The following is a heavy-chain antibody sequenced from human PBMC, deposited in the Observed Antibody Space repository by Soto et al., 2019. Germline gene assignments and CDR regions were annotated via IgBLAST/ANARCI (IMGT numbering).Heavy chain of an antibody. J-gene: IGHJ3*02. CDR3: ARAGADGYNDAFDI. V-gene: IGHV4-30-4*01. Sequence: PSETLSLTCTVSGGSISSGDYYWSWIRQPPGKGLEWIGYIYYSGSTYYNPSLKSRVTISVDTSKNQFSLKLSSVTAADTAVYYCARAGADGYNDAFDIWGQRTMVTVSS. D-gene: IGHD5-12*01. CDR2: IYYSGST. CDR1: GGSISSGDYY.